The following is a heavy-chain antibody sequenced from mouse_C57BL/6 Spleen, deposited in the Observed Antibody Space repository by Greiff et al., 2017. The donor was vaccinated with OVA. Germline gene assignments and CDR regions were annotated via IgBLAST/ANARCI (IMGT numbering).Heavy chain of an antibody. V-gene: IGHV14-3*01. D-gene: IGHD1-1*01. J-gene: IGHJ4*01. Sequence: EVQLQQSVAELVRPGASVKLSCTASGFNIKNTYMHWVKQRPEQGLEWIGRIDPANGNTKYAPKFQGKATITADTSSNTAYLQLSSLTSEDTAMYYCARHEKGIYYGPAGDAMDYWGQGTSVTVSS. CDR3: ARHEKGIYYGPAGDAMDY. CDR1: GFNIKNTY. CDR2: IDPANGNT.